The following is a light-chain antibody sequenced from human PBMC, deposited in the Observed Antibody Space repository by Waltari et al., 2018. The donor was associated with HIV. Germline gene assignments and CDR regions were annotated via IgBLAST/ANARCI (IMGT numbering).Light chain of an antibody. CDR2: GNT. Sequence: QSVLTQPPSLSGAPGQTVTISCTGTSPNLGADYHVHWYQQLPGTATKPLIYGNTIRPSGVPDRFSGSKSGTSASLAITGLQADDEADYYCQSYDSSLSAWVFGGGTKLTVL. CDR3: QSYDSSLSAWV. CDR1: SPNLGADYH. J-gene: IGLJ3*02. V-gene: IGLV1-40*01.